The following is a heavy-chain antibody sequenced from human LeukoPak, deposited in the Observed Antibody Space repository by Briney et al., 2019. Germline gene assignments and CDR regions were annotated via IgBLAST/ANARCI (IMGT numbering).Heavy chain of an antibody. CDR3: AKANMLTGYYYYYGMDV. CDR1: GFTFSSYG. D-gene: IGHD3-9*01. V-gene: IGHV3-30*18. CDR2: ISYDGSNK. Sequence: PGWSLRLSCAASGFTFSSYGMHWVRQAPGKGLEWVAVISYDGSNKYYADSVKGRFTISRDNSKNTLYLQMNSLRAEDTAVYYCAKANMLTGYYYYYGMDVWGQGTTVTVSS. J-gene: IGHJ6*02.